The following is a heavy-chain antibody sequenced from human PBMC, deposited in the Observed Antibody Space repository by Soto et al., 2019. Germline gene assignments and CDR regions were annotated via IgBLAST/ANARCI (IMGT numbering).Heavy chain of an antibody. CDR1: GYNFSNYW. J-gene: IGHJ4*02. CDR3: ASSVVVPSTMNYFDY. V-gene: IGHV5-51*01. CDR2: IFPADSDT. Sequence: GESLKISCKGSGYNFSNYWIAWVRQMPRKGLEWMGIIFPADSDTKYSPSFQGQVTISADKSISTAYLQWSSLKASDTAMYYCASSVVVPSTMNYFDYWGQGSLVTVS. D-gene: IGHD2-15*01.